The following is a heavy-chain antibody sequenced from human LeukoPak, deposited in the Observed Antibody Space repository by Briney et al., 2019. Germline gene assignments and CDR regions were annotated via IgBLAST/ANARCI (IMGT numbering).Heavy chain of an antibody. Sequence: RESLRLSCAASGFSFSAYWMHWVRQAPGKGLVWVSRINIGGSTTTYADSVKGRFTISRDNAKNTLSLQMNSLRADDTAVYYCISDHTGHDDYWGQGTLVT. J-gene: IGHJ4*02. CDR1: GFSFSAYW. D-gene: IGHD1-1*01. V-gene: IGHV3-74*01. CDR2: INIGGSTT. CDR3: ISDHTGHDDY.